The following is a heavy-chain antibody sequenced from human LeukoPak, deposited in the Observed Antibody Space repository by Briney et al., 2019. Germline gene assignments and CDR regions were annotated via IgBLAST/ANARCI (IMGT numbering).Heavy chain of an antibody. CDR2: IYYSGST. CDR1: GRPISSYY. D-gene: IGHD1-26*01. Sequence: SDTLALPCTVSGRPISSYYWRWLRQPPGKGLEGVGYIYYSGSTNYDPSLKSRVATSVDTSKNQFSLKLSSVTAADTAVYYCARMVGWGARRYYYYYMDVWGKGTTVTISS. V-gene: IGHV4-59*07. CDR3: ARMVGWGARRYYYYYMDV. J-gene: IGHJ6*03.